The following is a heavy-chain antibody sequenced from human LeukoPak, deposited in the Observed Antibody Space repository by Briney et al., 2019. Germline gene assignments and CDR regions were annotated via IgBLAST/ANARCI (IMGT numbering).Heavy chain of an antibody. J-gene: IGHJ4*02. V-gene: IGHV3-33*01. Sequence: GGSLRLSCAASGFPFSSYGMHWVRQAPGKGLEWVAVIWYDGSNKYFADSVKGRFTISRDNSRNTLYLQMDSLSVEDTAVYYCARWGSSSLDYWGQETLVTVSS. CDR2: IWYDGSNK. CDR3: ARWGSSSLDY. CDR1: GFPFSSYG. D-gene: IGHD6-6*01.